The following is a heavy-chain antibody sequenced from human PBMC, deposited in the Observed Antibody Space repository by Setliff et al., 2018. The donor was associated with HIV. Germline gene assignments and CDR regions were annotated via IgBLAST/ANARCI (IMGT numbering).Heavy chain of an antibody. Sequence: ASVKVSCKASGYTFTSYAMHWVRQAPGQGLEWMGWINTNTRNPTYAQGFTGRFVFSLDTSVSTAYLQISSLKAEDTAVYYCARAATVLLWFGVNDYWGQGTLVTVS. J-gene: IGHJ4*02. CDR2: INTNTRNP. V-gene: IGHV7-4-1*02. D-gene: IGHD3-10*01. CDR3: ARAATVLLWFGVNDY. CDR1: GYTFTSYA.